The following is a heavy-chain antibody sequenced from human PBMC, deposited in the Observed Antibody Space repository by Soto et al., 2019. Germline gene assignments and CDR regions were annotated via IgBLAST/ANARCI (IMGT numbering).Heavy chain of an antibody. CDR2: ISGSGGTT. CDR3: AKDRSSTSCYAFDY. Sequence: PGGSLRLSCAASGFTFRNYAMSWARQAPGKGLEWVSAISGSGGTTHYADSVKGRFTISRDNSKNTLYLQMNSLRVEDTAVYYCAKDRSSTSCYAFDYWCQGSLVTVSS. D-gene: IGHD2-2*01. V-gene: IGHV3-23*01. J-gene: IGHJ4*02. CDR1: GFTFRNYA.